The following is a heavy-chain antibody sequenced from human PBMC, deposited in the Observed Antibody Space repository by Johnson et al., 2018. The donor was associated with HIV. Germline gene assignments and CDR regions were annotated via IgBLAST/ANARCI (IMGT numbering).Heavy chain of an antibody. Sequence: VQLVESGGGVGQPGGSLRVSCSASGFTFSSYAMSWVRQAAGKGLEWVSGISGSGDSICYADSVQDRFTISRDISKNTLYLEMNIMRAEDTAVYYCARGRSGILILDDAFDIWGQGTMVTVSS. CDR3: ARGRSGILILDDAFDI. V-gene: IGHV3-23*04. CDR1: GFTFSSYA. CDR2: ISGSGDSI. D-gene: IGHD1-14*01. J-gene: IGHJ3*02.